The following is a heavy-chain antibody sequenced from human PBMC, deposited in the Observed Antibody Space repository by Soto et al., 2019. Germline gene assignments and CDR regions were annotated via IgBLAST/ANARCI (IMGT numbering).Heavy chain of an antibody. CDR2: ISYDGSNK. V-gene: IGHV3-30-3*01. D-gene: IGHD6-6*01. Sequence: QVQLVESGGGVVQPGRSLRLSCAASGFTFSSYAMHWVRQAPGKGLEWVAVISYDGSNKYYADSVKGRFTISRDNSKNTLYLQMNSLRAEDTAVYYCARESSLVGYYYGIDVWGQGTTVTVSS. CDR3: ARESSLVGYYYGIDV. J-gene: IGHJ6*02. CDR1: GFTFSSYA.